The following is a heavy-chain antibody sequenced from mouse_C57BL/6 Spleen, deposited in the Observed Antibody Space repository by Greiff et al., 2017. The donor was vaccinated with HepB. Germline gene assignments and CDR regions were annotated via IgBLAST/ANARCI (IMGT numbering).Heavy chain of an antibody. CDR2: INPSNGGT. J-gene: IGHJ2*01. CDR1: GYTFTSYW. CDR3: ARTLYSNYPYFDY. V-gene: IGHV1-53*01. D-gene: IGHD2-5*01. Sequence: VQLQQPGTELVKPGASVKLSCKASGYTFTSYWMHWVKQRPGQGLEWIGNINPSNGGTKYNEKFKSKATLTVDKSSSTAYMQLSSLTSEDSAVYYCARTLYSNYPYFDYWGQGTTLTVSS.